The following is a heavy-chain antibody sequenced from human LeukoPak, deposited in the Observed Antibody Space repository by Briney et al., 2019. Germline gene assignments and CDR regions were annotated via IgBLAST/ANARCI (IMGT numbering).Heavy chain of an antibody. Sequence: GGSLRLSCAASAFTFSNYGMHWVRQAPGKGLECVAGISYDGSNEYYADSVKGRFTISRENSKNTLDLQMSGLRSEDSAVYYCAKGGYTYGYGGYFDLWGRGTLVTASS. CDR2: ISYDGSNE. D-gene: IGHD5-18*01. J-gene: IGHJ2*01. CDR3: AKGGYTYGYGGYFDL. CDR1: AFTFSNYG. V-gene: IGHV3-30*18.